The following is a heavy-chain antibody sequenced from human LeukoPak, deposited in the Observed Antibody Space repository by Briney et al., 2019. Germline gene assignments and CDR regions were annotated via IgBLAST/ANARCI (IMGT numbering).Heavy chain of an antibody. CDR2: ISGSGGST. J-gene: IGHJ4*02. CDR1: GFTFSSYA. Sequence: GGSLRLSCAASGFTFSSYAMSWVRQAPGKGLEWVSAISGSGGSTYYADSVKGRFTISRDNSKNTLYLQMNSLRAEDTAVYYCAKASGDYSSSWYFDYWGQGTLVTVSS. CDR3: AKASGDYSSSWYFDY. V-gene: IGHV3-23*01. D-gene: IGHD6-13*01.